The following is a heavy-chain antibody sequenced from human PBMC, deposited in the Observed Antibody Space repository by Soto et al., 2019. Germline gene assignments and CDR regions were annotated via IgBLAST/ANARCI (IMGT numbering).Heavy chain of an antibody. CDR3: ARVVATDGTRWFDP. V-gene: IGHV4-31*03. Sequence: QVQLQESGPGLVKPSQTLSLTCTVSGGSISSAGYYWSWIRQHPGKGLEWIAYIYYSGSPYYNPSLQSRITISVDTSKNQFSLKLTSVTAADTAVYYCARVVATDGTRWFDPWGQGTLVTVSS. D-gene: IGHD6-13*01. CDR1: GGSISSAGYY. CDR2: IYYSGSP. J-gene: IGHJ5*02.